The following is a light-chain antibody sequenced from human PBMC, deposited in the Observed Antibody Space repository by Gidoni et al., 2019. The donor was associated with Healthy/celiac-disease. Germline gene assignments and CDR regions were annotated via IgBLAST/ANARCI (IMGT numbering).Light chain of an antibody. J-gene: IGKJ5*01. Sequence: DIQLTQSPSSLSASVGDRVTITCRASQSISSYLNWYQQKPGKAPKLLIYAAASLQSGVPSRFSGRGSGTDYTLTSSSLQPEDVANYYYQQSNSTPITFGQGTRLEIK. V-gene: IGKV1-39*01. CDR2: AAA. CDR1: QSISSY. CDR3: QQSNSTPIT.